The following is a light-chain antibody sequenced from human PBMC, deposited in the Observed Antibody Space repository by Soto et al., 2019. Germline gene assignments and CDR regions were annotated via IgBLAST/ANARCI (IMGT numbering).Light chain of an antibody. CDR2: AAS. V-gene: IGKV1-9*01. CDR3: QQLNSYPLT. J-gene: IGKJ4*01. Sequence: IQLTQSPSSLSASVGDNGTITCRASQGISSYLDWYQQTPGKAPKLLIYAASTLQSGVPSRFSGIGSGTDFTLTISSLQPEDFATYYCQQLNSYPLTFGGGTKWIS. CDR1: QGISSY.